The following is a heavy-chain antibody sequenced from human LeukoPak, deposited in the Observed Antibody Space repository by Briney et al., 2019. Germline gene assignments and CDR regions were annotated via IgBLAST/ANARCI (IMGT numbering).Heavy chain of an antibody. CDR1: GGSFSGYY. CDR3: ARSSGSGSYGWFDY. CDR2: INHSGST. J-gene: IGHJ4*02. Sequence: SETLSLICAVYGGSFSGYYWRWVRHPPGKGLEWIVEINHSGSTNYNPSLKSRVTISVDTSKNQFSLKLSSVPAADTAVYYCARSSGSGSYGWFDYWGQGALVTVSS. V-gene: IGHV4-34*01. D-gene: IGHD3-10*01.